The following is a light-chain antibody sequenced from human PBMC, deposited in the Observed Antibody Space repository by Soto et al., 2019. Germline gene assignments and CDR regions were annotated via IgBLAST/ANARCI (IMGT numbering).Light chain of an antibody. J-gene: IGLJ1*01. CDR1: SSNIGAGYD. V-gene: IGLV1-40*01. CDR2: GNS. Sequence: QPVLTQPPSVSEAPGQRVTISCTGSSSNIGAGYDVHWYQQLPGTAPKLLIYGNSNRPSGVPDRFSGSKSGTSASLAITGLQAEDEADYYCQSYDSSLSVVFGTGTKLTVL. CDR3: QSYDSSLSVV.